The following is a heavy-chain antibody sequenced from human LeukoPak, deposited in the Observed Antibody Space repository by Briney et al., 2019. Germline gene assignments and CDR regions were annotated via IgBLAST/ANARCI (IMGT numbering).Heavy chain of an antibody. CDR3: ANGGLWLPIRSD. D-gene: IGHD5-18*01. V-gene: IGHV3-23*01. Sequence: PGGSLRLSCVPSGFTFSSYAMSWVRQAPGKGLEWVSAISGSGGSTYYADSVKGRFTISRDNSKNTLFLQMNSLRDEDTAVYYCANGGLWLPIRSDWGQGTLVTVSS. CDR2: ISGSGGST. CDR1: GFTFSSYA. J-gene: IGHJ4*02.